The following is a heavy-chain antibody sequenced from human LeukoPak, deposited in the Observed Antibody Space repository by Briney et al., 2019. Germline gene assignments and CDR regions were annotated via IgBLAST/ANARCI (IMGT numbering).Heavy chain of an antibody. Sequence: GSLRLSCAASGFTFSSYWMSWVRQPPGKGLEWIGEIYHSGSTNYNPSLKSRVTISVDKSKNQFSLKLSSVTAADTAVYYCARNWFDPWGQGTLVTVSS. CDR2: IYHSGST. CDR3: ARNWFDP. CDR1: GFTFSSYW. J-gene: IGHJ5*02. V-gene: IGHV4-4*02.